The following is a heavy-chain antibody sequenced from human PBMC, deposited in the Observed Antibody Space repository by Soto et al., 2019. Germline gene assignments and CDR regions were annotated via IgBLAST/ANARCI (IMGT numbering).Heavy chain of an antibody. CDR2: IGTAGDT. CDR1: GFTFSGFD. D-gene: IGHD2-15*01. V-gene: IGHV3-13*01. CDR3: ARGQEVGAHFFDS. Sequence: GGSLRLSCEASGFTFSGFDMHWVRQPTGKGLEWVSTIGTAGDTYYAVSVKGRFTISRDNAKNSLSLQMNSLRAGDTAVYFCARGQEVGAHFFDSWGQGTQVTVYS. J-gene: IGHJ4*02.